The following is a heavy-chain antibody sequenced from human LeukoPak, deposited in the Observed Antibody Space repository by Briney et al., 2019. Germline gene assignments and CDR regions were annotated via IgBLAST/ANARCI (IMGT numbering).Heavy chain of an antibody. D-gene: IGHD3-10*01. CDR2: IYHSGST. CDR1: GGSISSGGYS. J-gene: IGHJ5*02. V-gene: IGHV4-30-2*01. CDR3: ARVERTYYGSGSYSWFDP. Sequence: SETLSLTCAVSGGSISSGGYSWRWIRQPPGKGLEWIGYIYHSGSTYYNPSLKSRVTISVDRSKNQFSLKLSSVTAADTAVYYCARVERTYYGSGSYSWFDPWGQGTLVTVSS.